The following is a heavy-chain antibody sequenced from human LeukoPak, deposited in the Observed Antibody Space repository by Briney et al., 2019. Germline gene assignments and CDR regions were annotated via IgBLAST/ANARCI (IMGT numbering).Heavy chain of an antibody. J-gene: IGHJ4*02. D-gene: IGHD3-22*01. V-gene: IGHV4-59*08. Sequence: SETLSLTCTVSGGSISSYYWSWIRQPPGKGLEWIGYIYYSGSTNYNPSLKSRVTISVDTSKNQSSLKLSSVTAADTAVYYCASPSSGYFPWSLDYWGQGTLVTVSS. CDR2: IYYSGST. CDR3: ASPSSGYFPWSLDY. CDR1: GGSISSYY.